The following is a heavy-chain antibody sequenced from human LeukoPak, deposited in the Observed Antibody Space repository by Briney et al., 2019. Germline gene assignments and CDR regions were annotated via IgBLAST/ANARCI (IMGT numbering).Heavy chain of an antibody. J-gene: IGHJ4*02. CDR2: IDPSDSYT. CDR3: ARHFRGAVATYYFDY. Sequence: GESLKISCKGSGYSFSNYWINWVRQMPGKGLEWMGRIDPSDSYTNYSPSFQGHVPISADKSVTTAYLQWSSLKASDTAMYYRARHFRGAVATYYFDYWGQGTLVTVSS. D-gene: IGHD6-19*01. CDR1: GYSFSNYW. V-gene: IGHV5-10-1*01.